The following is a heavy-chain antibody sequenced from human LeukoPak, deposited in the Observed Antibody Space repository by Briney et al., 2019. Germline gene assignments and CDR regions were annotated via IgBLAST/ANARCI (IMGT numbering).Heavy chain of an antibody. D-gene: IGHD1-26*01. CDR1: GGSISSYY. J-gene: IGHJ6*03. V-gene: IGHV4-39*01. CDR2: IYYSGST. CDR3: ARQIAGSNYYYMDV. Sequence: SETLSLTCTVSGGSISSYYWGWIRQPPGKGLEWIGSIYYSGSTYYNPSLKSRVTISVDTSKNQFSLKLSSVTAADTAVYYCARQIAGSNYYYMDVWGKGTTVTVSS.